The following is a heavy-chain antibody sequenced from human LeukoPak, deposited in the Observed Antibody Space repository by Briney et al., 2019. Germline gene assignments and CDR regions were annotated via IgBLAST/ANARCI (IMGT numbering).Heavy chain of an antibody. CDR2: ISSSGTTI. CDR1: GFTFSHYE. V-gene: IGHV3-48*03. J-gene: IGHJ4*02. CDR3: ARDDSSGYYYVDY. Sequence: GGSLRLSCEASGFTFSHYEMNWVRQAPGKGLEWVSYISSSGTTIYYADSVKGRFTISRDNAKNSLYLQMNSLRAEDTAVYYCARDDSSGYYYVDYWGQGTLVTVSS. D-gene: IGHD3-22*01.